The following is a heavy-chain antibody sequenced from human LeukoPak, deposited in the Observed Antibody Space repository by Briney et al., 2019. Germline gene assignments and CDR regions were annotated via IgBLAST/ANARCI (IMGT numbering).Heavy chain of an antibody. CDR2: ISSSSSYI. Sequence: GGSLRLSCAASGFTFSSYSMNRVRQAPGKGLEWVSSISSSSSYIYYADSVKGRFTISRDNAKNSLYLQMNSLRAEDTAVYYCARATRYDFWSGYPSAFDYWGQGTLVTVSS. J-gene: IGHJ4*02. CDR1: GFTFSSYS. D-gene: IGHD3-3*01. CDR3: ARATRYDFWSGYPSAFDY. V-gene: IGHV3-21*01.